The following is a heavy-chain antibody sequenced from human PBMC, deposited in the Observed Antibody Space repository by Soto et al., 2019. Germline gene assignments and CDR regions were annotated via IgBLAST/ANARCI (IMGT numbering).Heavy chain of an antibody. J-gene: IGHJ1*01. V-gene: IGHV4-31*03. CDR2: IYYSGST. CDR1: GGSISSGGYY. D-gene: IGHD3-22*01. Sequence: SETLSLTCTVSGGSISSGGYYWSWIRQHPGKGLEWIGYIYYSGSTYYNPSLKSRVTISVDTSKNQFSLKLSSVTAADTAVYYCARAVTYYYDSSGFYFQHWGQGTLVTVSS. CDR3: ARAVTYYYDSSGFYFQH.